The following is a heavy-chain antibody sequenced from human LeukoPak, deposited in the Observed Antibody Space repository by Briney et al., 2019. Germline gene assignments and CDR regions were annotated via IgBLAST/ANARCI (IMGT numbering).Heavy chain of an antibody. Sequence: PGGSLRLSCAASGFTFDDYAMHWVRQAPGKGLEWVSGISWNSGSIGYADSVKGRFTISRDNAKNSLYLQMNSLRAKDTALYYCAKDKEWEPQFYFDYWGQGTLVTVSS. CDR2: ISWNSGSI. V-gene: IGHV3-9*01. CDR1: GFTFDDYA. J-gene: IGHJ4*02. CDR3: AKDKEWEPQFYFDY. D-gene: IGHD1-26*01.